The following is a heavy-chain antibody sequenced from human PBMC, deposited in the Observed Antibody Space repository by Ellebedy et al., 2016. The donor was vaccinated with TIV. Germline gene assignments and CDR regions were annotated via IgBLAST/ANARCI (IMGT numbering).Heavy chain of an antibody. D-gene: IGHD3-16*01. Sequence: GESLKISCKTSGYTFIDYWIAWVRQTPGKGLEWMGIFYPSDSNVIYNPSFEGQVTISADKSTGTAYLQWNSLKASDSAMYYCAREHWGAVGGNWFDPWGQGTLVTVSS. J-gene: IGHJ5*02. V-gene: IGHV5-51*01. CDR2: FYPSDSNV. CDR1: GYTFIDYW. CDR3: AREHWGAVGGNWFDP.